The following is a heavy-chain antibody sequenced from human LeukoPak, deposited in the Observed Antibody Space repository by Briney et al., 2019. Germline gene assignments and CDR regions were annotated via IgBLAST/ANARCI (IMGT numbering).Heavy chain of an antibody. V-gene: IGHV3-15*01. D-gene: IGHD5-18*01. J-gene: IGHJ4*02. CDR1: GFTFRNAW. CDR2: IKSKTDGGTT. Sequence: GGSLRLSCAASGFTFRNAWMNWVRQAPGKGLEWVGRIKSKTDGGTTDYAAPVKGRFTISRDDSKNTLYLQMNSLKTEDTAVYYCTTGDPGGYSYGYWEAFDYWGQGTLVTVSS. CDR3: TTGDPGGYSYGYWEAFDY.